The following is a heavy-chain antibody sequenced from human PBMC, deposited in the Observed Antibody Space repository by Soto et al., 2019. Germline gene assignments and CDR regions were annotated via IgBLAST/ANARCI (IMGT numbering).Heavy chain of an antibody. CDR1: GFNFKSYD. CDR2: VSTSGGRT. J-gene: IGHJ4*02. V-gene: IGHV3-23*01. Sequence: VQLLESGGGLVQPGGSLRLSCAASGFNFKSYDMFWVRQAPGKGPEWVSFVSTSGGRTEYADFVRGRFTISRDNAENTLSLQMNSLAVDDTAVYYCVRKGYETGWYYDQWGQGTVVTVSS. D-gene: IGHD6-19*01. CDR3: VRKGYETGWYYDQ.